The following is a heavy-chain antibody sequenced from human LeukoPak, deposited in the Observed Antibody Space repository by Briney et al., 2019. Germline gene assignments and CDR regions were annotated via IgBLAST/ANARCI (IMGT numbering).Heavy chain of an antibody. V-gene: IGHV3-33*01. CDR1: GFIFSSYA. D-gene: IGHD5-18*01. CDR3: ARGLGYSSGYGIDY. CDR2: IWFDGSNK. Sequence: GRSLRLSCAASGFIFSSYAMHWVRQAPGKGPDWVGIIWFDGSNKYYAESVEGRFTISRDNSKNTLYLQMNSLRAEDTAVYSCARGLGYSSGYGIDYWGQGTLVIASS. J-gene: IGHJ4*02.